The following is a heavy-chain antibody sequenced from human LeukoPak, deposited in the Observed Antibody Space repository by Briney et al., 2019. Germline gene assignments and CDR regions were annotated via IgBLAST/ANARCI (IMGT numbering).Heavy chain of an antibody. CDR1: GYTFTSYA. J-gene: IGHJ5*02. Sequence: GASVKVSCKASGYTFTSYAMHWVRQAPGQRLEWMGWINAGNGNTKYSQKFQGRVTITRDTSASTAYMELSSLRSEDTAVYYCARDRRITMVRGVINNSFDPWGQGTLVTVSS. CDR2: INAGNGNT. CDR3: ARDRRITMVRGVINNSFDP. V-gene: IGHV1-3*01. D-gene: IGHD3-10*01.